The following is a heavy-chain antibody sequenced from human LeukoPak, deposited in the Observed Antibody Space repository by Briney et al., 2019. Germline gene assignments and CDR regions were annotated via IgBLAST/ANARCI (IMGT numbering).Heavy chain of an antibody. CDR2: VNHFESI. J-gene: IGHJ4*02. Sequence: SETLSLTCDVSGGSFTGYYWTWIRQPPGKGLEWIGEVNHFESISYNPSLKGRATISADTSKNQLSLKLSSVSAADTAVYYCARGNRQLAYYGSGSRLPYDSWDQGTLVTVSS. CDR1: GGSFTGYY. D-gene: IGHD3-10*01. CDR3: ARGNRQLAYYGSGSRLPYDS. V-gene: IGHV4-34*01.